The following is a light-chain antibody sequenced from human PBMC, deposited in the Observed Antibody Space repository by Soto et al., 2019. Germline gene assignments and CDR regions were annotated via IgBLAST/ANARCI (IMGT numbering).Light chain of an antibody. CDR3: QQIDRYPLT. CDR2: AAS. J-gene: IGKJ4*01. V-gene: IGKV1-9*01. CDR1: QGISSF. Sequence: DIQLTQSPSFLSASVGDRVTLTCRASQGISSFLAWYQQKPGKAPKLLIYAASTLLSGVPSRFSGSGSGTEFTLTISSLQPEDFETSYCQQIDRYPLTFGGGTKVDIK.